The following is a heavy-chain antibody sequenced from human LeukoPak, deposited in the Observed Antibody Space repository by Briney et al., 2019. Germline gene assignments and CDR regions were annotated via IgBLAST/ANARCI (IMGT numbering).Heavy chain of an antibody. V-gene: IGHV1-46*01. D-gene: IGHD3-3*01. CDR1: GYTFTSYY. Sequence: ASVKVSCKASGYTFTSYYMHWVRQAPGQGLEWMGIINPSGGSTSYAQKFQGRVTMTRDTSASTVYMELSSLRSEDTAVYYCASFGVVTPNTFGWGQGTLVTVSS. J-gene: IGHJ4*02. CDR2: INPSGGST. CDR3: ASFGVVTPNTFG.